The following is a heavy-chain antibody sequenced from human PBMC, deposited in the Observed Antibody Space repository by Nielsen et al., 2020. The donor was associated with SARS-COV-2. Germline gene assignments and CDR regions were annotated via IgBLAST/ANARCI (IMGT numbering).Heavy chain of an antibody. V-gene: IGHV3-30*03. J-gene: IGHJ3*02. Sequence: SCKASGYTFTSYGMHWVRQAPGKGLEWVAVISYDGSNKYYADSVKGRFTISRDNSKNTLYLQMNSLRAEDTAVYYCARDLGGSYYRDAFDIWGQGTTVTVSS. CDR1: GYTFTSYG. CDR3: ARDLGGSYYRDAFDI. CDR2: ISYDGSNK. D-gene: IGHD1-26*01.